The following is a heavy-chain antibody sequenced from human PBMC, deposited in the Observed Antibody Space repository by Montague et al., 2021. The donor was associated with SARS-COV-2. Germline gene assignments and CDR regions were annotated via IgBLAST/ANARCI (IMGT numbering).Heavy chain of an antibody. CDR1: VHCISSGGYH. D-gene: IGHD3-9*01. V-gene: IGHV4-31*11. CDR2: IYYSGST. CDR3: ARAAPWSFRDILTGYYYYYGMDV. J-gene: IGHJ6*02. Sequence: TLSLTCAVSVHCISSGGYHWSWSRQHPGKGLEWIGYIYYSGSTYYNPSLKSRVTISVDTSKNQFSLKLSSVTAADTAVYYCARAAPWSFRDILTGYYYYYGMDVWGQGTTVTVSS.